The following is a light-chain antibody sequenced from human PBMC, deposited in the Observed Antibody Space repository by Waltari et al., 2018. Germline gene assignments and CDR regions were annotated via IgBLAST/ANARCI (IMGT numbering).Light chain of an antibody. CDR2: DAS. CDR1: QCVGRA. J-gene: IGKJ1*01. CDR3: QMYVRLPVT. V-gene: IGKV3-20*01. Sequence: EIVLTQSPGPLALSPGERATLSCRASQCVGRAVAWYQQKLGQAPRLLIYDASSRATGISDKFSGSGSGTDFSLTISRVEPEDFAVYFCQMYVRLPVTFGQGTKVEVK.